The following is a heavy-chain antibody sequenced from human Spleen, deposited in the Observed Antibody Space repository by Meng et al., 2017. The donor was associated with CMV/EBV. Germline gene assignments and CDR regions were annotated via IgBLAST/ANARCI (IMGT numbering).Heavy chain of an antibody. CDR1: GFTFSSYA. CDR3: AKTTAGQVGATPFDY. J-gene: IGHJ4*02. D-gene: IGHD1-26*01. CDR2: ISGSGGRT. Sequence: GGSLRLSCAASGFTFSSYAMSWVRQAPGKGLEWVSAISGSGGRTYYADSVRGRFTISRDTSKNILYLQMNSLRVDDTAVYFCAKTTAGQVGATPFDYWGQGTLVTVSS. V-gene: IGHV3-23*01.